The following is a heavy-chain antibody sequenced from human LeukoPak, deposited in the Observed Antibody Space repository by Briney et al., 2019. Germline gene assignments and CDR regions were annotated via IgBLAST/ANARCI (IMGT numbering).Heavy chain of an antibody. J-gene: IGHJ5*02. V-gene: IGHV3-7*04. D-gene: IGHD3-3*01. CDR3: ARGSITIFGVVTANWFDP. Sequence: GGSLRLSCAASGFTFSSYWMSWVRQAPGKGLEWVANIKQDGSEKYYVDSVKGRFTISRDNAKNSLYLQMSSLRAEDTAVYYCARGSITIFGVVTANWFDPWGQGTLVTVSS. CDR2: IKQDGSEK. CDR1: GFTFSSYW.